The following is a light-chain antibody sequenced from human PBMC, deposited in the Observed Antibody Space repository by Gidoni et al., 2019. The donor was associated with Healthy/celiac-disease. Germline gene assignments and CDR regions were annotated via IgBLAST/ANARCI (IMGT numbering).Light chain of an antibody. Sequence: DIQLTQSPSSLSASVGDRVTITCQASQDISHSLNWYQQKPGKAPKLLIYDASNLETGVPSRVSGSGSGTDFTFSISSLQPEDIATYYCQQYDNLPFGGGTKVEIK. J-gene: IGKJ4*01. V-gene: IGKV1-33*01. CDR1: QDISHS. CDR3: QQYDNLP. CDR2: DAS.